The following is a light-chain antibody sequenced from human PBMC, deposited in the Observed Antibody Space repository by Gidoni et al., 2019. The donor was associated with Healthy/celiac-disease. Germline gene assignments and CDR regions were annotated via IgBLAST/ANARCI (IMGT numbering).Light chain of an antibody. J-gene: IGKJ4*01. V-gene: IGKV1-39*01. Sequence: DIKMTKSPSSRSASVGDRVTITCRASQSISSYLNWYQQKPGQAPKPLIYAASSLQSGVPSRFSGSGSGTDFTLTISRLQPEDFATYYCQQSYSTPPTFGGGTKVEIK. CDR1: QSISSY. CDR3: QQSYSTPPT. CDR2: AAS.